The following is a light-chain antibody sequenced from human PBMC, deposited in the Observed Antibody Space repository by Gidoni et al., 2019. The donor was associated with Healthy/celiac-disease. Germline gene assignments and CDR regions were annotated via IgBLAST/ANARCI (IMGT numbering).Light chain of an antibody. CDR1: QSVLYSSNNKNY. CDR3: QQYYSTPS. V-gene: IGKV4-1*01. Sequence: DFVMTQSPDSLAVSLGERATSNCKSSQSVLYSSNNKNYLAWYQQKPGQPPKLLIYWASTRESGVPDRFSGSGSGTDFTLTISSLQAEDVAVYYCQQYYSTPSFGQGTKVEIK. J-gene: IGKJ1*01. CDR2: WAS.